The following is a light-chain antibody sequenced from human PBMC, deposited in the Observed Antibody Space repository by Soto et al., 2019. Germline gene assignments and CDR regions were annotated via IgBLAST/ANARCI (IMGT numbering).Light chain of an antibody. CDR1: QSVSSY. V-gene: IGKV3-11*01. J-gene: IGKJ5*01. Sequence: EIGLTQSPATLSLSPGERATLSCRASQSVSSYLAWYQQKPGQAPRLLIYDATNRATGITARLSGSGSGTDFTLTISSIEPEDFAVYYCQQRSNWPPITFGQGTRLEIK. CDR2: DAT. CDR3: QQRSNWPPIT.